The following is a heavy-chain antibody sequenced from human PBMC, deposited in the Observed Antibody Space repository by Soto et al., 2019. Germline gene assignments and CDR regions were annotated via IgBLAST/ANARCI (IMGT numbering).Heavy chain of an antibody. CDR1: GFTFSDYY. CDR2: MSSDGNNI. V-gene: IGHV3-30*18. Sequence: AGGSLRLSCAASGFTFSDYYMSWIRQAPGKGLEWVAIMSSDGNNIHYADSVKGRFTISRDNSKSTLYLQMSSLRVDDTAVYYCAKVSTQQRYNYGMGVWGQGTTVTVS. J-gene: IGHJ6*02. CDR3: AKVSTQQRYNYGMGV. D-gene: IGHD6-13*01.